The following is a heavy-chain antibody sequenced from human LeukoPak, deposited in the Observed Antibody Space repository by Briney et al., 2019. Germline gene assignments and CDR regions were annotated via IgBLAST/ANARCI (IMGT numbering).Heavy chain of an antibody. CDR2: ISSSSSYI. Sequence: PGGSLRLSCAASGFTFSSYSMNWVRQAPGKGLEWVSSISSSSSYIYYADPVKGRFTISRDNAKNSLYPQMNSLRAEDTAVYYCARGAPEGCSGSSCYSLGLTHLNYWGQGTLVTVSS. D-gene: IGHD2-15*01. V-gene: IGHV3-21*01. CDR3: ARGAPEGCSGSSCYSLGLTHLNY. J-gene: IGHJ4*02. CDR1: GFTFSSYS.